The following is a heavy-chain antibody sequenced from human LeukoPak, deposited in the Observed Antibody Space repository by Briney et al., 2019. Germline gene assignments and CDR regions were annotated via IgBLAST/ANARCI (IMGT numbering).Heavy chain of an antibody. CDR3: AREGAGIWDSFDY. CDR1: GFTFNSYG. Sequence: TGASLRLSCAASGFTFNSYGMSWVRQAPGKGLEWVSVISGSGGSTYYADSVKGRFTISRDNSKNRLYLQMNSLRAEDTAVYYCAREGAGIWDSFDYWGQGTLVTVSS. D-gene: IGHD3-10*01. V-gene: IGHV3-23*01. J-gene: IGHJ4*02. CDR2: ISGSGGST.